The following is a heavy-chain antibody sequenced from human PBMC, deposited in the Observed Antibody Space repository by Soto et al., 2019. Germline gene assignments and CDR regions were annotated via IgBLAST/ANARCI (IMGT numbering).Heavy chain of an antibody. CDR1: GFTFSTYA. D-gene: IGHD3-10*01. J-gene: IGHJ3*02. V-gene: IGHV3-30-3*02. CDR2: TSYDGSNN. Sequence: GGSLRLSCAASGFTFSTYAIHWVRQAPGKGLERVAVTSYDGSNNFYADSVKGRFTISRDNSKNTMYLQMNSLRAEDTAVYYCAKEYYYDSGTPSAFDIWGQGTMVTVSS. CDR3: AKEYYYDSGTPSAFDI.